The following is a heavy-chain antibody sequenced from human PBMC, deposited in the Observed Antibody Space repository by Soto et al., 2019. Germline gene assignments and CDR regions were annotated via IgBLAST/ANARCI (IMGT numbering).Heavy chain of an antibody. Sequence: QVQLQESGPGLVKPSGTLSLTCAVSGGSISSSNWWSWVRQPPGKGLEWIGEIYHSGSTNYNPSLKSRXXIXAXXSKNQFSLNLSSVTAADTAVYYCARGGIGDTAPDYWGQGTLVTVSS. CDR3: ARGGIGDTAPDY. V-gene: IGHV4-4*02. J-gene: IGHJ4*02. CDR1: GGSISSSNW. CDR2: IYHSGST. D-gene: IGHD5-18*01.